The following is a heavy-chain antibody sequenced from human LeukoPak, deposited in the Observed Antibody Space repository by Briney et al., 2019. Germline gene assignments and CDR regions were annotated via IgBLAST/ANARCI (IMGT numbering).Heavy chain of an antibody. CDR2: VKGDGRTT. CDR1: GLTFSDFW. D-gene: IGHD5-18*01. J-gene: IGHJ4*02. V-gene: IGHV3-74*01. Sequence: GGSLRLSCAASGLTFSDFWMQWVRQPPGKGLVWVALVKGDGRTTIYADSVKGRFTISRDNAKNTLYLQMNSLRADDSGVYYCATGHSYGYDYWGQGVLVTVSS. CDR3: ATGHSYGYDY.